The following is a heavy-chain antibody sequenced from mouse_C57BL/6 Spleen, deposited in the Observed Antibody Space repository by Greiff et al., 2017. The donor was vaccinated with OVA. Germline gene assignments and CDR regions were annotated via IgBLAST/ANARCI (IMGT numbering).Heavy chain of an antibody. CDR2: ISSDSSTI. CDR3: ARHGGYSSYDAMDY. V-gene: IGHV5-17*01. J-gene: IGHJ4*01. Sequence: EVQLVQSGGGLVKPGGSLKLSCAASGFTFSDYGMHWVRQAPEKGLEWVAYISSDSSTIYYADTVKGRFTISRDNAKNTLFLQMTSLRSEDTAMYYCARHGGYSSYDAMDYWGQGTSVTVSS. D-gene: IGHD2-3*01. CDR1: GFTFSDYG.